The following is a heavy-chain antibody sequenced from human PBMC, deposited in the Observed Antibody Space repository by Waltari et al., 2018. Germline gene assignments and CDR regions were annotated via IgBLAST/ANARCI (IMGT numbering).Heavy chain of an antibody. CDR3: ARDGSEIGWFDP. CDR1: GYSISSGYY. D-gene: IGHD5-12*01. CDR2: IYHSGST. J-gene: IGHJ5*02. Sequence: QVQLQESGPGLVKPSETLSLTCAVSGYSISSGYYWGWIRQPPGKGLEWIGSIYHSGSTYYNPSLKSRVTISVDTSKNQFSLKLSSVTAADTAVYYCARDGSEIGWFDPWGQGTLVTVSS. V-gene: IGHV4-38-2*02.